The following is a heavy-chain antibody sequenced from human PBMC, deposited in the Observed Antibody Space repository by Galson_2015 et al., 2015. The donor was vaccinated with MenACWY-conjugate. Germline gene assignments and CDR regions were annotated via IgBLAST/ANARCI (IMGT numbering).Heavy chain of an antibody. V-gene: IGHV1-8*01. D-gene: IGHD7-27*01. Sequence: SVKVSCKASGYTFTFHDMSWVRQVAGQGLECLGWMNPKSGNTGYAQKFQGRVTMTRNTSITTTYLELSSLNSEDTAVYFCARLTGGRFDLWSQGTLVTVSS. CDR3: ARLTGGRFDL. J-gene: IGHJ4*02. CDR2: MNPKSGNT. CDR1: GYTFTFHD.